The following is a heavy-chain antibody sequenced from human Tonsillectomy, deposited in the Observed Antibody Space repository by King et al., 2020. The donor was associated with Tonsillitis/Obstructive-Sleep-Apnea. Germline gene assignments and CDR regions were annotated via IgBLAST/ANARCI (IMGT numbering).Heavy chain of an antibody. V-gene: IGHV3-33*01. Sequence: VQLVESGGGVVQPGRSLRLSCAASGFTFSSYGIHWVRQAPGKGREWGAVIWDDGSDKYYADSGKGRFTISSDNSKNTLYLQMNSLRAEDTAVYYCARVFSGRDDAFDIWGQGTMVTVSS. J-gene: IGHJ3*02. CDR1: GFTFSSYG. CDR2: IWDDGSDK. D-gene: IGHD1-26*01. CDR3: ARVFSGRDDAFDI.